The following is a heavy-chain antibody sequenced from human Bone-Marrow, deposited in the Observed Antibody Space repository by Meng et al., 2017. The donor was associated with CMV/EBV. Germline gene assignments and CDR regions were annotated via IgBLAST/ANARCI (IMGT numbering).Heavy chain of an antibody. D-gene: IGHD3-22*01. CDR1: GYSISSGYY. V-gene: IGHV4-38-2*02. Sequence: SETLSLTCTVSGYSISSGYYWGWIRQPPGKGLEWIGSIYHSGSTYYNPSLKSRVTISVDTSKNQFSLKLSSVTAADTAVYYCAREYSYDSSGYYEDAVDIWGQGTMVTVSS. CDR3: AREYSYDSSGYYEDAVDI. CDR2: IYHSGST. J-gene: IGHJ3*02.